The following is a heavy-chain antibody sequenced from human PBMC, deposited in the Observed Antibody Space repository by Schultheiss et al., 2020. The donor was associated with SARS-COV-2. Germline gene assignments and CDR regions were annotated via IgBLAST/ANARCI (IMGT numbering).Heavy chain of an antibody. CDR2: IYPGDSDT. V-gene: IGHV5-51*01. Sequence: GGSLRLSCKGSGYSFTSYWIGWVRQMPEKGLEWMGIIYPGDSDTRYSPSFQGQVTISADKSISTAYLQWSSLKASDTAMYYCARSIAARNNWFDPWGQGTLVTVSS. CDR1: GYSFTSYW. D-gene: IGHD6-6*01. J-gene: IGHJ5*02. CDR3: ARSIAARNNWFDP.